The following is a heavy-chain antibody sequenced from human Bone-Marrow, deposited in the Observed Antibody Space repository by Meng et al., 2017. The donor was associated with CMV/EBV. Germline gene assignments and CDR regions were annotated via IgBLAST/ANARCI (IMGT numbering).Heavy chain of an antibody. V-gene: IGHV1-2*02. CDR3: AREVNWGGSYYYFDY. D-gene: IGHD1-26*01. Sequence: ASVKVSCKASGYTFTGYYTHWVRQVPGQGLEWMGWINPNSGATNYAQKFQGRVTLTRDTSIGTAYMELSGLRSDDTAVYYCAREVNWGGSYYYFDYWGQGTLVTVPS. CDR1: GYTFTGYY. J-gene: IGHJ4*02. CDR2: INPNSGAT.